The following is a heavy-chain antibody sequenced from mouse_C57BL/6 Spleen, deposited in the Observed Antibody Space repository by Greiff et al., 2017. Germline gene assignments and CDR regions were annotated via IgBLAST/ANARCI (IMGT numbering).Heavy chain of an antibody. Sequence: EVQRVESGGGLVKPGGSLKLSCAASGFTFSDYGMHWVRQAPEKGLEWVAYISSGSSTIYYADTVKGRFTISRDNAKNTLFLQMTSLRSEDTAMYYCARSGYDYDRGFDYWGQGTTLTVSS. V-gene: IGHV5-17*01. CDR1: GFTFSDYG. J-gene: IGHJ2*01. D-gene: IGHD2-4*01. CDR3: ARSGYDYDRGFDY. CDR2: ISSGSSTI.